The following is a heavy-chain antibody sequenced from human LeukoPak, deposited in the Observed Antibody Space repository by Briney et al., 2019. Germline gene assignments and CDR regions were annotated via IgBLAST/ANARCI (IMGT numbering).Heavy chain of an antibody. V-gene: IGHV1-2*02. CDR2: INPNSGGT. CDR3: ARGYRDSIGPCLDS. Sequence: GASVKVSCKASGYSFTGYYIHWVRQAPGQGPEWMGWINPNSGGTKYAQRFQGRVTMTRDTSISTAYMDLSSLTSDDTAVYFCARGYRDSIGPCLDSWGRGTLVTVSS. J-gene: IGHJ5*01. CDR1: GYSFTGYY. D-gene: IGHD3-22*01.